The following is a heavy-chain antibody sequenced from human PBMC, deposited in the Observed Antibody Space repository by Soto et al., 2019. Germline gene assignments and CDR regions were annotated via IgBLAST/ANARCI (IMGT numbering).Heavy chain of an antibody. D-gene: IGHD2-2*01. CDR2: IYYSGST. V-gene: IGHV4-59*08. Sequence: PSETLSLTCAVSGGSISSYYWSWIRQPPGKGLEWIGYIYYSGSTNYNPSLKSRVTISVDTSKNQFSLKLSSVTAADTAVYYCARHRGYCSSTSCYDAFDIWGQGTMVTVSS. CDR3: ARHRGYCSSTSCYDAFDI. CDR1: GGSISSYY. J-gene: IGHJ3*02.